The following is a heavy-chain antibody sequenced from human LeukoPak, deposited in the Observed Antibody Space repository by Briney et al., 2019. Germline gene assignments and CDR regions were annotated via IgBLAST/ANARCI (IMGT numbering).Heavy chain of an antibody. D-gene: IGHD6-13*01. CDR3: ARVIIAAAGTGWFDP. J-gene: IGHJ5*02. CDR2: ISAYNGNT. V-gene: IGHV1-18*01. CDR1: GYNFTSYG. Sequence: ASVKVSCKASGYNFTSYGISWVRQAPGQGLEWMGWISAYNGNTNYAQKLQGRVTMTTDTSTSTAYMELRSLRSDDTAVYYCARVIIAAAGTGWFDPWGQGTLVTVSS.